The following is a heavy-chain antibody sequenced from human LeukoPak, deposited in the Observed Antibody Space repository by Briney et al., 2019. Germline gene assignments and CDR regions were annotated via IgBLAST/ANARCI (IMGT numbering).Heavy chain of an antibody. J-gene: IGHJ4*02. D-gene: IGHD4-23*01. V-gene: IGHV4-38-2*02. Sequence: SETLSLTCTVSGYSISSGYFWGWMRQPPGKGLEWIGSIYYSGSTYYNPSLKSRVTMTVDTSKSQFSLKLSSVTAADTAVYYCARRRMTTVVDFDYWGQGTLVTVSS. CDR3: ARRRMTTVVDFDY. CDR2: IYYSGST. CDR1: GYSISSGYF.